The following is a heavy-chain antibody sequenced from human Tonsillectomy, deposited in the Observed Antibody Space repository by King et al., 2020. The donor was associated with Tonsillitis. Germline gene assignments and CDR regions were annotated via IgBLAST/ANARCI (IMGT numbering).Heavy chain of an antibody. D-gene: IGHD3-22*01. CDR2: INPNSGGT. CDR1: GYTFTGYY. J-gene: IGHJ4*02. CDR3: ARASFYYDSSGYYQWAYYFDY. V-gene: IGHV1-2*02. Sequence: QLVQSGAEVKKPGASVKASCKASGYTFTGYYMHWVRQAPGQGLEWMGWINPNSGGTNYAQKFQGRVTMTRDTSISTAYMELSRLRSDDTAVYYCARASFYYDSSGYYQWAYYFDYWGQGTLVTVSS.